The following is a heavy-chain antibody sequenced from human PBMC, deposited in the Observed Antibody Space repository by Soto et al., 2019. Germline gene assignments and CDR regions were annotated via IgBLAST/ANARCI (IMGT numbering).Heavy chain of an antibody. CDR3: ARDDYSNYYYYYYGMDV. J-gene: IGHJ6*02. CDR2: IWYDGSNK. Sequence: GGSLRLSCAASGFTFSSYGMHWVRQAPGKGLEWVAVIWYDGSNKYYADSVKGRFTISRDNSKNTLYLQMNSLRAEDTAVYYCARDDYSNYYYYYYGMDVWGQGTTVTVSS. D-gene: IGHD4-4*01. V-gene: IGHV3-33*01. CDR1: GFTFSSYG.